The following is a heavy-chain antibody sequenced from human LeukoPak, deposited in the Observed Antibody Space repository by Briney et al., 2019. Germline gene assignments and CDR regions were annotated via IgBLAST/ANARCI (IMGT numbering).Heavy chain of an antibody. CDR3: ARGIVYGGNTRYFDY. CDR2: IIPILGIA. CDR1: GGTFSSYT. V-gene: IGHV1-69*02. D-gene: IGHD4-23*01. J-gene: IGHJ4*02. Sequence: SVKVSCKASGGTFSSYTIGWVRQAPGQGLEWMGRIIPILGIANYAQKFQGRVTITADKSTSTAYMELSSLRSEDTAVYYCARGIVYGGNTRYFDYWGQGTLVTVSS.